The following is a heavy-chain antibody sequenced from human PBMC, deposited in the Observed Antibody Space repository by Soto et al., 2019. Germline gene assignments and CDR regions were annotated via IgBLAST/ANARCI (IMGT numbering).Heavy chain of an antibody. J-gene: IGHJ6*02. CDR2: ISGSGGST. V-gene: IGHV3-23*01. CDR3: AKSQGSGSNRITIFGVVPKDYYYYGMDI. D-gene: IGHD3-3*01. Sequence: PWGSMRLACAASGFTLWIYVVGWVRKDPGKGLEWVSAISGSGGSTYYADSVKGRFTISRDNSKNTLYLQMNSLRAEDTAVYYCAKSQGSGSNRITIFGVVPKDYYYYGMDIWGQGTTVTGSS. CDR1: GFTLWIYV.